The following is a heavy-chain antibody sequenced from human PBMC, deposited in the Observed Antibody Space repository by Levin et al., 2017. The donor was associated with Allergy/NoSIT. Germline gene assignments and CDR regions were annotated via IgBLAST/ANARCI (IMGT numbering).Heavy chain of an antibody. D-gene: IGHD6-13*01. J-gene: IGHJ6*02. CDR2: ISWNSGSI. CDR3: AKDIGYSSSWYAHYYYYGMDV. Sequence: SLKISCAASGFTFDDYAMHWVRQAPGKGLEWVSGISWNSGSIGYADSVKGRFTISRDNAKNSLYLQMNSLRAEDTALYYCAKDIGYSSSWYAHYYYYGMDVWGQGTTVTVSS. V-gene: IGHV3-9*01. CDR1: GFTFDDYA.